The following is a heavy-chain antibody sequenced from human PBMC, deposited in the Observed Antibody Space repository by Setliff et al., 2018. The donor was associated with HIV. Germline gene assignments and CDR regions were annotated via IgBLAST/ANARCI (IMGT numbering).Heavy chain of an antibody. CDR1: GTSLSRYY. J-gene: IGHJ4*02. V-gene: IGHV4-59*06. CDR2: VYHSGTT. Sequence: PSETLSLTCTVTGTSLSRYYWGWVRHLPGEGLEWIGYVYHSGTTYYNPSLKSRVSMSVDTSKNQFSLNLRSVTAADTAIYYCARAGRGAMAATRFDFWGQGMLVTVSS. D-gene: IGHD6-19*01. CDR3: ARAGRGAMAATRFDF.